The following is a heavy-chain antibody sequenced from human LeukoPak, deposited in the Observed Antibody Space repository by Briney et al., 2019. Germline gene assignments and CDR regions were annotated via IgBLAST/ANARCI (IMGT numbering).Heavy chain of an antibody. Sequence: ASVKVSCKASGYTFTGYYMHWVRQAPGQGLEWMGWINPNSGGTNYAQKFQGRVTMTRDTSISTAYVELSRLRSDDTAVYYCARVEDYGDRFDYWGQGTLVTVSS. CDR3: ARVEDYGDRFDY. CDR2: INPNSGGT. D-gene: IGHD4-17*01. CDR1: GYTFTGYY. V-gene: IGHV1-2*02. J-gene: IGHJ4*02.